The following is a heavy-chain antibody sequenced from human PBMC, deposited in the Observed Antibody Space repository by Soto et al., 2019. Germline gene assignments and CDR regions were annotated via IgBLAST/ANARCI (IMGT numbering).Heavy chain of an antibody. V-gene: IGHV1-58*02. Sequence: QMQLVQSGPEVKKPGTSVKVSCKASGFTFTSSAMQWVRQARGQRLEWIGWIVVGSGNTNYAQKFQERVTITRDMSTSTAYMELSSLRSEDTAVYYCAAAYSGSYHLGDAFDIWGQGTMVTVSS. CDR3: AAAYSGSYHLGDAFDI. CDR2: IVVGSGNT. CDR1: GFTFTSSA. D-gene: IGHD1-26*01. J-gene: IGHJ3*02.